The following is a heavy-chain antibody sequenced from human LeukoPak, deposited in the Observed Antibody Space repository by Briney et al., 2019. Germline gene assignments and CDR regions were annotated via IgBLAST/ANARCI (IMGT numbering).Heavy chain of an antibody. CDR1: GDSVSSDNRY. V-gene: IGHV4-61*01. CDR3: ARRYSSGWYPVFDR. Sequence: SETLSLTCTISGDSVSSDNRYWTWIRQTPGKGLEWIGSISYRGTTNYNPSLKSRITISVDTSKTQFSLTLGSATAADTAIYYCARRYSSGWYPVFDRWGQGTLVTVSS. CDR2: ISYRGTT. D-gene: IGHD6-19*01. J-gene: IGHJ4*02.